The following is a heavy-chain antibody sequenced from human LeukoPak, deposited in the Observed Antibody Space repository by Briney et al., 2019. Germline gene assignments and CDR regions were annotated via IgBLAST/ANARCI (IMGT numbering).Heavy chain of an antibody. J-gene: IGHJ6*02. CDR2: FFLSGNT. Sequence: SGTLSLTRTVSGGSIRGYYWSWIRHVPRKGLGGVGVFFLSGNTNYNPSLQSRVTISVDTSKNQLSLKLRSVTAADTAVYYCAREGRAATENTFYFYYGMDVWGQGTTVTVSS. V-gene: IGHV4-59*01. D-gene: IGHD6-13*01. CDR3: AREGRAATENTFYFYYGMDV. CDR1: GGSIRGYY.